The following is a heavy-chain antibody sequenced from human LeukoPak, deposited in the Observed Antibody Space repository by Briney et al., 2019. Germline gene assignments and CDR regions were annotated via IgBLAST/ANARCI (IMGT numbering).Heavy chain of an antibody. D-gene: IGHD1-26*01. Sequence: GASVKVSCKASGGTFSSYAISWVRQAPGQGLELMGGIIPIFGTANYAQKFQGRVTITTDESTSTAYMELSSLRSEDTAVYYCARGESKWELLRLDYWGQGTLVTVSS. J-gene: IGHJ4*02. CDR1: GGTFSSYA. V-gene: IGHV1-69*05. CDR3: ARGESKWELLRLDY. CDR2: IIPIFGTA.